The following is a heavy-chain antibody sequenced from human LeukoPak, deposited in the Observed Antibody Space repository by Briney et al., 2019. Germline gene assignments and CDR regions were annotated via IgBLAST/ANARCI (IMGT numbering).Heavy chain of an antibody. J-gene: IGHJ4*02. D-gene: IGHD4-17*01. CDR1: GVSISIYY. V-gene: IGHV4-59*01. CDR3: ARSRSAYGDYYFDY. CDR2: IYYSGST. Sequence: SETLSLTCTVSGVSISIYYWSGIRQPPGKGLEWGVYIYYSGSTNYNPSLKSRVTISVDTSKNQFSLKLSSVTGADTALYYCARSRSAYGDYYFDYWGPGNLVTVSS.